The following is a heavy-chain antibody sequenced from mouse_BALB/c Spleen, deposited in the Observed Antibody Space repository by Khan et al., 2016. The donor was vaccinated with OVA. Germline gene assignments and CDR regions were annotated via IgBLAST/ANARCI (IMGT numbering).Heavy chain of an antibody. Sequence: EVELVESGGGLVKPGGSLKFSCAASGFTFSNYAMSWVRQTPEKRLEWVATISSGGSFTYYPDSVKGRFTISRDQAKNTLYLHMNSLRSEDTAMYYCARTPCYYGSKYFDYWGQGTTRTVSS. J-gene: IGHJ2*01. CDR2: ISSGGSFT. D-gene: IGHD1-1*01. CDR3: ARTPCYYGSKYFDY. CDR1: GFTFSNYA. V-gene: IGHV5-9-3*01.